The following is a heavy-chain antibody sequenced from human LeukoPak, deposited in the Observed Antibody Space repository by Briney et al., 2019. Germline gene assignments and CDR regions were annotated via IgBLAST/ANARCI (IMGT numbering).Heavy chain of an antibody. V-gene: IGHV3-53*01. D-gene: IGHD6-13*01. J-gene: IGHJ5*02. Sequence: PGGSLRLSCAASGFTVSSNYMSWVRQAPGKGLEWVSVIYSGDSTNYADSVKGRFTISRDNSKNTLFLQMNSLRADDTAVYYCARVLVAAAANNWFDPWGQGTLVTVSS. CDR3: ARVLVAAAANNWFDP. CDR2: IYSGDST. CDR1: GFTVSSNY.